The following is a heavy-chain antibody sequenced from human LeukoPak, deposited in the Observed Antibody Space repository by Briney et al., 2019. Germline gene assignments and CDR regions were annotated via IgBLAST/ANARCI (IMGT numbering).Heavy chain of an antibody. CDR1: GFTFSSRA. J-gene: IGHJ6*03. CDR3: AKKADTLYYYYYMDV. D-gene: IGHD3-16*01. CDR2: ISGSGGST. V-gene: IGHV3-23*01. Sequence: GGSLRLSCTASGFTFSSRAMNWVRQAPGKGLQWVSAISGSGGSTYYADSVKGRFTISRDNSKNTLYLQMNSLRAEDTAVYYCAKKADTLYYYYYMDVWGKGTTVTVSS.